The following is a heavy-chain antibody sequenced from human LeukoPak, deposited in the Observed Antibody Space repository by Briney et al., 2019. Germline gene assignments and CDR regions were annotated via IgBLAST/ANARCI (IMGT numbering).Heavy chain of an antibody. CDR1: GGSFSGYY. Sequence: SETLSLTCAVYGGSFSGYYWSWIRQPPGKGLEWIGEINHSGSTNYNPSLKSRVTISVDTSKNQFSLKLSSVTAADTAVYYCARERLRFLEWLFRPRGTPLYYFDYWGQGTLVTVSS. CDR3: ARERLRFLEWLFRPRGTPLYYFDY. J-gene: IGHJ4*02. D-gene: IGHD3-3*01. CDR2: INHSGST. V-gene: IGHV4-34*01.